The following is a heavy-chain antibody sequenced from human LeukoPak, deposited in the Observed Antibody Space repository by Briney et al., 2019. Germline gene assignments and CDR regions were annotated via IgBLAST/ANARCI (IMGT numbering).Heavy chain of an antibody. CDR2: ITLNSGDT. CDR3: AKDRYGDYEAPFHYYMDA. D-gene: IGHD5-12*01. CDR1: GHTFTVYY. J-gene: IGHJ6*03. V-gene: IGHV1-2*02. Sequence: ASVKVSCKASGHTFTVYYIHWVRQAPGQGLEWMGWITLNSGDTKYAQKFQGRVTMTSDTSITTAYMQLSRLRSDDTAVYYCAKDRYGDYEAPFHYYMDAWGRGTTVTVSS.